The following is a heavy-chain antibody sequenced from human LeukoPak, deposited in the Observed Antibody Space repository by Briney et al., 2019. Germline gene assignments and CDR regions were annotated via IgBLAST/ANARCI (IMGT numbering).Heavy chain of an antibody. D-gene: IGHD3-9*01. Sequence: ASVKVSCKASGYTFTSYGISWVRQAPGQGLEWMGWISAYNGNTNYAQKLQGRVTMTTDTSTSTAYMELRSLRSDDTAVYYCARDRDRCFDWLLIGDVWGQGTTVTVSS. CDR1: GYTFTSYG. V-gene: IGHV1-18*01. CDR2: ISAYNGNT. J-gene: IGHJ6*02. CDR3: ARDRDRCFDWLLIGDV.